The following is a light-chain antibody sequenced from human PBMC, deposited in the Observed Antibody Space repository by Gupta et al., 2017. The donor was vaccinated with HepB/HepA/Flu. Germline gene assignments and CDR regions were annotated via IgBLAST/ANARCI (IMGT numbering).Light chain of an antibody. J-gene: IGLJ3*02. V-gene: IGLV2-11*01. Sequence: QSALTQPRSVSGSPGQPVTISCTGTSSEVGTYNYVSWYQQHPGKAPKLMIYDVSKRPSGVPDRFSGSKAGNTASLTISGLQAEDEADYYCCSYAGSYTWVFGGGTKLTVL. CDR2: DVS. CDR1: SSEVGTYNY. CDR3: CSYAGSYTWV.